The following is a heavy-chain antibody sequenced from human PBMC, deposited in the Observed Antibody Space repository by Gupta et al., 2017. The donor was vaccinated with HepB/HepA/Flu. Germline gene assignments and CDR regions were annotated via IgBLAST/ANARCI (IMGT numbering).Heavy chain of an antibody. CDR2: ISGSGGST. V-gene: IGHV3-23*01. D-gene: IGHD6-13*01. CDR3: AKGTSSSWYLDFQH. Sequence: EVQLLESGGGLVQPGGSLRLSCAASGFTFNSSAMSWGRQAPGKGLEWVSAISGSGGSTYYTDSVKGRFNISRDNSKNTLYLQMNSLRAEETAIYYCAKGTSSSWYLDFQHWGQGTLVTVSS. J-gene: IGHJ1*01. CDR1: GFTFNSSA.